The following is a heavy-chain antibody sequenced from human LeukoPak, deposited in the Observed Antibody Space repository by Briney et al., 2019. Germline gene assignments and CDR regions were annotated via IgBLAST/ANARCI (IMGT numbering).Heavy chain of an antibody. Sequence: GASVKVSCKASGYTFTSYDINWVRQATGQGLEWMGWMNPNSGNTGYAQKFQGRVTMTEDTSTDTAYMELSSLRSEDTAVYYCATDVGRGYIVATIMGIPGAFDIWGQGTMVTVSS. CDR2: MNPNSGNT. D-gene: IGHD5-12*01. CDR3: ATDVGRGYIVATIMGIPGAFDI. J-gene: IGHJ3*02. CDR1: GYTFTSYD. V-gene: IGHV1-8*01.